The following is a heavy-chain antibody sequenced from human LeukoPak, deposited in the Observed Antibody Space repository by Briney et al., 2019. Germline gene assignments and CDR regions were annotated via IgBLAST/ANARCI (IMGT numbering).Heavy chain of an antibody. CDR2: ISFSGST. J-gene: IGHJ4*02. D-gene: IGHD3-10*01. Sequence: PSETLSLTCSVSGGSISSHYWNWIRQSAGKELEWIGRISFSGSTNYNPSLESRVTMSVDTSKNQFSLKLRSVTAADTAVYYCARDQWLGELGSFDYWGEGTLVTVSS. CDR1: GGSISSHY. V-gene: IGHV4-4*07. CDR3: ARDQWLGELGSFDY.